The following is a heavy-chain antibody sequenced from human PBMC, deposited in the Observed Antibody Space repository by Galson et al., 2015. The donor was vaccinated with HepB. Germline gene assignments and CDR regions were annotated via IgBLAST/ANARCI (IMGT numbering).Heavy chain of an antibody. J-gene: IGHJ4*02. V-gene: IGHV1-46*03. CDR1: GYTFTSYY. CDR2: FNPSGSNT. CDR3: ARGDSSGLGDY. D-gene: IGHD3-22*01. Sequence: SVKVSCKASGYTFTSYYMHWVRQAPGQGLEWMGIFNPSGSNTRYAQKFQGRVTMTRDTSTNTVHMELSSLRSEDTAVYYCARGDSSGLGDYWGQGTLVIVSS.